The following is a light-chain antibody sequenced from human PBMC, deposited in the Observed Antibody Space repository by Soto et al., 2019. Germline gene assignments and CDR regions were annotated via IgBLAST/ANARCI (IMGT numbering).Light chain of an antibody. J-gene: IGKJ1*01. CDR1: QDIGTY. CDR2: DAS. Sequence: AIRMTQSPSSFSASTGDRVSITCRATQDIGTYLAWYQQIPGKAPKLLIYDASTLQTGVPSRFSGSGSGTDFTLTISYLQSEDFGTYYCQQSYTTPRTFGQGTKVDIK. CDR3: QQSYTTPRT. V-gene: IGKV1-8*01.